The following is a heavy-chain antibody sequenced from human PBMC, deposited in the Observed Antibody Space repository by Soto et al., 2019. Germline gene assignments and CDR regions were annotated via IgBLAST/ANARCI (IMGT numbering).Heavy chain of an antibody. Sequence: GGSLRLSCAASGFTFSSYSMNWVRQAPGKGLEWVSSISSSSSYIYYADSVKGRFTISRDNAKNSLYLQMNSLRAEDTAVYYCARDPYYDSSGYEKRAGYNWFDPWGQGTLVTVSS. CDR2: ISSSSSYI. CDR3: ARDPYYDSSGYEKRAGYNWFDP. D-gene: IGHD3-22*01. J-gene: IGHJ5*02. CDR1: GFTFSSYS. V-gene: IGHV3-21*01.